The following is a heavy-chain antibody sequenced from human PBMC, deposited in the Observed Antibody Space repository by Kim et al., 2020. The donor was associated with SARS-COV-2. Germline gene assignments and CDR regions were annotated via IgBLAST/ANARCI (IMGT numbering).Heavy chain of an antibody. D-gene: IGHD3-16*01. CDR2: IKQDGSEK. J-gene: IGHJ6*02. Sequence: GGSLRLSCAASGFTFSSYWMSWVRQAPGKGLEWVANIKQDGSEKYYVDSVKGRFTISRDNAKNSLYLQMNSLRAEDTAVYYCARGRAGGGKYYYYGMDVWGQGTTVTVSS. CDR3: ARGRAGGGKYYYYGMDV. CDR1: GFTFSSYW. V-gene: IGHV3-7*03.